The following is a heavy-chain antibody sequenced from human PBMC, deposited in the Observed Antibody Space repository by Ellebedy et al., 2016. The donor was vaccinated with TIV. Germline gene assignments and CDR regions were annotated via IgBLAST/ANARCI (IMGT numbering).Heavy chain of an antibody. D-gene: IGHD3/OR15-3a*01. Sequence: SETLSLXCAVYSGSFSRYYWSWIRQPPGKGLEWIGEINHSGITNYNPSLKSRVTISGDTSKNQFSLKLSSVTAADTAVYYCARTDLRYGMDVWGQGTTVTVSS. CDR2: INHSGIT. J-gene: IGHJ6*02. V-gene: IGHV4-34*01. CDR3: ARTDLRYGMDV. CDR1: SGSFSRYY.